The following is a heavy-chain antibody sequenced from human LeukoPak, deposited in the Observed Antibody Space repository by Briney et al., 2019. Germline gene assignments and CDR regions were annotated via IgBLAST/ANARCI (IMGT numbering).Heavy chain of an antibody. J-gene: IGHJ4*02. D-gene: IGHD6-6*01. CDR3: ASIAARRVDY. V-gene: IGHV4-38-2*02. CDR1: GYSISSGYY. CDR2: IYHSGST. Sequence: PSETLSLTCTVSGYSISSGYYWGWIRQPPGKGLEWIGSIYHSGSTYYNPSLKSRVTISVDTSKNQFSLKLSSVTAADTAVYYCASIAARRVDYWGQGTLVTVSS.